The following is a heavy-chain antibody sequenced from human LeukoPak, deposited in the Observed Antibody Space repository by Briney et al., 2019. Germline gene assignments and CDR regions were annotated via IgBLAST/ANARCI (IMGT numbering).Heavy chain of an antibody. D-gene: IGHD3-3*01. CDR3: AKLPIRSGYYTYFDY. J-gene: IGHJ4*02. CDR2: ISGSGGST. CDR1: GFTFSSYA. V-gene: IGHV3-23*01. Sequence: GGSLRLSCAASGFTFSSYAMSWVRQAPGKGLEWVSAISGSGGSTYYADSVKGRFTISRDNSKNTLYLQMNSLRAEETAVYYCAKLPIRSGYYTYFDYWGQGTLVTVSS.